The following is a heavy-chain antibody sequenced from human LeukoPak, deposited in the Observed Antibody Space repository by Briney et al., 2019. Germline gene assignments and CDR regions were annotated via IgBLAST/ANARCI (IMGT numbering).Heavy chain of an antibody. Sequence: VASLRLSCAPSGYTFCIYAVSWVRHAPQEGVEWGSAISGSGGSTYYADSVKGRFTISRDNSKNTLYLQMNSMRVEDTAVYYCAKDRGSKSYWGQGTLVTVSS. CDR1: GYTFCIYA. CDR2: ISGSGGST. J-gene: IGHJ4*02. D-gene: IGHD3-10*01. V-gene: IGHV3-23*01. CDR3: AKDRGSKSY.